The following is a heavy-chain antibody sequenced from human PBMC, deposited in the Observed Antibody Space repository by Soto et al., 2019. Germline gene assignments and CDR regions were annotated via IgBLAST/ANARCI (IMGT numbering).Heavy chain of an antibody. D-gene: IGHD1-1*01. CDR2: MSGDGKTI. J-gene: IGHJ5*02. V-gene: IGHV3-74*01. CDR3: AMTYVSGIHGFVP. CDR1: GFTFSNYF. Sequence: PGGSLRLTCAASGFTFSNYFMHWVRQVPGEGLVWVSRMSGDGKTISYADSVKGRFTISRDNAKNTLYLQMNSLRVEDTAVYYCAMTYVSGIHGFVPCGQGPLVTVS.